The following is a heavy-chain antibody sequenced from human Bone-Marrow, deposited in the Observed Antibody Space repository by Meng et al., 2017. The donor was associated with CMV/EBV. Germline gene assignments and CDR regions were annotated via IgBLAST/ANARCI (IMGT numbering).Heavy chain of an antibody. CDR3: ARAPRLEWLLSLAYFDY. CDR2: SSAYNGNK. D-gene: IGHD3-3*01. Sequence: TLTRYGSSGVGQGPGKGDEWMGWSSAYNGNKNYAQKLKGRGTMTTDTSTSTAYMEVRRLRSDDTAVDYCARAPRLEWLLSLAYFDYWGQGTLVTVSS. V-gene: IGHV1-18*01. J-gene: IGHJ4*02. CDR1: TLTRYG.